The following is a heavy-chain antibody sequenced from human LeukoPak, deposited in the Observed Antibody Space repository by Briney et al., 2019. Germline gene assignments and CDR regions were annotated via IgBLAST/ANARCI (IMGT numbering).Heavy chain of an antibody. Sequence: PGGSLRLSCAASGFTFSNYWMNWVRQAPGKGLEWVAVISYDRSNKYYADSVKGRFTISRDNSKNTLYLQMNSLRAEDTAVYYCAKDLAAPYDSSGCDYWGRGTLVTVSS. CDR2: ISYDRSNK. D-gene: IGHD3-22*01. J-gene: IGHJ4*02. V-gene: IGHV3-30*18. CDR1: GFTFSNYW. CDR3: AKDLAAPYDSSGCDY.